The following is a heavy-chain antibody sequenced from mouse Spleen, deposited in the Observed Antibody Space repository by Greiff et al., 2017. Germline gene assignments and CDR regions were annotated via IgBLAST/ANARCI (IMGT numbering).Heavy chain of an antibody. V-gene: IGHV1-42*01. J-gene: IGHJ4*01. Sequence: EVQLVESGPELVKPGASVKISCKASGYSFTGYYMNWVKQSPEKSLEWIGEINPSTGGTTYNQKFKAKATLTVDKSSSTAYMQLKSLTSEDSAVYYCARGIGAMDYWGQGTSVTVSS. CDR3: ARGIGAMDY. CDR2: INPSTGGT. CDR1: GYSFTGYY.